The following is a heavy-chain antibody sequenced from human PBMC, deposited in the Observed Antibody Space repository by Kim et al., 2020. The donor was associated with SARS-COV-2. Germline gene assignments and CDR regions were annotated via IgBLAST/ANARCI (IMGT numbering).Heavy chain of an antibody. J-gene: IGHJ6*02. V-gene: IGHV4-34*01. D-gene: IGHD7-27*01. CDR1: VGSLSGYQ. CDR2: IDHTGAT. Sequence: SETLSLRCAVYVGSLSGYQWHWIRQPPGKGLEWIGEIDHTGATSCNPSLKSRAAISVDTSKNQISLQLNSVTAADTAIYFWARGWAGLVPSPILGLLPHYDYYAMDVWGQGTTVTVSS. CDR3: ARGWAGLVPSPILGLLPHYDYYAMDV.